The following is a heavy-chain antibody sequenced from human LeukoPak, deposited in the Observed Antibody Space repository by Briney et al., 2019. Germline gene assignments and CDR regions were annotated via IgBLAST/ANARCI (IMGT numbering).Heavy chain of an antibody. CDR1: GFSFSNFP. V-gene: IGHV3-48*01. Sequence: GGSLRLSCAAAGFSFSNFPMNWVRQAPGKGPEWVSYISSSSTTTFYADSVKGRFTISRDNAKNSLYLQINSLRAEDTAVYFCAVGTTNKSPVDYWGQGTLVTVSS. CDR2: ISSSSTTT. CDR3: AVGTTNKSPVDY. J-gene: IGHJ4*02. D-gene: IGHD1/OR15-1a*01.